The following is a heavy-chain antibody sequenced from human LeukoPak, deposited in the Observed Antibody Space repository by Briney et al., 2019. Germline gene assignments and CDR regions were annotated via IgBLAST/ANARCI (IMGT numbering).Heavy chain of an antibody. CDR2: IRYDGSNK. V-gene: IGHV3-30*02. D-gene: IGHD3-10*01. CDR1: GFTFSSFG. Sequence: GGSLRLSCAASGFTFSSFGMHWVRQAPGKGLEWVAFIRYDGSNKYYVDSVKGRFTISRDNSKNTLYLQMNSLRAEDTAVYYCARAVTMVWGVIINYYYYMDVWGKGTTVTVSS. J-gene: IGHJ6*03. CDR3: ARAVTMVWGVIINYYYYMDV.